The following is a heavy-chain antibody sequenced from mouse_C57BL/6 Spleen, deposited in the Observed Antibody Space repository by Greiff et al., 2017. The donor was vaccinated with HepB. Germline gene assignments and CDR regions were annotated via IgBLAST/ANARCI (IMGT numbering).Heavy chain of an antibody. V-gene: IGHV3-6*01. Sequence: DVHLVESGPGLVKPSQSLSLTCSVTGYSITSGYYWNWIRQFPGNKLEWMGYISYDGSNNYNPSLKNRISITRDTSKNQFFLKLNSVTTEDTATYYCASGLRYWYFDVWGTGTTVTVSS. CDR1: GYSITSGYY. J-gene: IGHJ1*03. CDR2: ISYDGSN. CDR3: ASGLRYWYFDV. D-gene: IGHD1-1*01.